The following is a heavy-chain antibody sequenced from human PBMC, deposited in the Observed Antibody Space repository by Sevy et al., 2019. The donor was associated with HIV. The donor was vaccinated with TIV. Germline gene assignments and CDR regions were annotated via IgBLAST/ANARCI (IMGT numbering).Heavy chain of an antibody. Sequence: GGSLRLSCAASGFTFSSYAMHWVRQAPGKGLEYVSAISSNGGSTYYANSVKGRFTISRDNSKNTLYLQMGSLRAEDIAVYYCARVTYYYDSSGYSVVGAFDIWGQGTMVTVSS. D-gene: IGHD3-22*01. CDR3: ARVTYYYDSSGYSVVGAFDI. J-gene: IGHJ3*02. CDR2: ISSNGGST. CDR1: GFTFSSYA. V-gene: IGHV3-64*01.